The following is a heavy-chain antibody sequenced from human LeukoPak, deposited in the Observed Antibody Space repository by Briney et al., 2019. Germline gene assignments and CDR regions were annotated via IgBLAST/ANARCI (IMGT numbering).Heavy chain of an antibody. J-gene: IGHJ6*02. V-gene: IGHV5-51*01. CDR1: GYSFTSYW. D-gene: IGHD1-26*01. Sequence: GESLKISCKGSGYSFTSYWIGWVRQMPGKGLEWMGIIHPGDSDTRYSPSFQGQVTISADKSISTAYLQWSSLKASDTAMYYCARLGSYGLFYYYYYYGMDVWGQGTTVTVSS. CDR3: ARLGSYGLFYYYYYYGMDV. CDR2: IHPGDSDT.